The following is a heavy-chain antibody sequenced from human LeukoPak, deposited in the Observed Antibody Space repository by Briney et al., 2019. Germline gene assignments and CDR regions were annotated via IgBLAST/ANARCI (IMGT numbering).Heavy chain of an antibody. J-gene: IGHJ4*02. CDR2: IWYDGSNK. CDR1: GFRFNSYA. CDR3: ARDKGVINVGIDY. V-gene: IGHV3-33*01. Sequence: GRSRRLSCAASGFRFNSYAMHRVRQAQGKGLEWVAVIWYDGSNKYDADSVKGRFSISRDNSKNALNLQMNSLRAEDTAVYYCARDKGVINVGIDYWGQGTLVTVSS. D-gene: IGHD3-22*01.